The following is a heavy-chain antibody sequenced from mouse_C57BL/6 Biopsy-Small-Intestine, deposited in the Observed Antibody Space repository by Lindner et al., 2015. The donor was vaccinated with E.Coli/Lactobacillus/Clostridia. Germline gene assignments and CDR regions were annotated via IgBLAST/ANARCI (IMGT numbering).Heavy chain of an antibody. CDR1: GYSFTGYY. CDR2: INPSTGGT. CDR3: ARRQLRTSYAMDY. Sequence: VQLQESGPELVKPGASVKISCKASGYSFTGYYMHWVKQSSEKSLEWIGEINPSTGGTSYNQKFKGKATLTVDKSSSTAYMQLKSLTSEDSAVYYCARRQLRTSYAMDYWGQGTSVTVSS. V-gene: IGHV1-43*01. D-gene: IGHD5-5*01. J-gene: IGHJ4*01.